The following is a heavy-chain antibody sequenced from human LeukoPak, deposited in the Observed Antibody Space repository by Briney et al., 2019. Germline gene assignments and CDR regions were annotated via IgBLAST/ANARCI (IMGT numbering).Heavy chain of an antibody. V-gene: IGHV3-23*01. CDR2: ISGSGGST. CDR3: AKRYNTLTSYYSHCDY. CDR1: GFTFSSYA. D-gene: IGHD3-9*01. Sequence: GGPLRLSCAASGFTFSSYAMSWVRQAPGKGLEWVSAISGSGGSTYYADSVKGRFTISRDNSKNTLYLQMNSLRAEDTAVYYCAKRYNTLTSYYSHCDYWGQGTLVTVSS. J-gene: IGHJ4*02.